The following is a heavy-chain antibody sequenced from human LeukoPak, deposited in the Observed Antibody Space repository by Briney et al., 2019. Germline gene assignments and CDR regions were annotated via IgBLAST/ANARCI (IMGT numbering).Heavy chain of an antibody. Sequence: SETLSLTCTISGYSISSGYYGGWIRQPPGKGLEWIGSIYHRGSTYYNPSIKSRVTISLDTSANQFCIKLRSVLAADTAVYYGARDVYSGGWGYFDYWGEGTLVTVPS. CDR1: GYSISSGYY. J-gene: IGHJ4*02. CDR2: IYHRGST. V-gene: IGHV4-38-2*02. D-gene: IGHD6-19*01. CDR3: ARDVYSGGWGYFDY.